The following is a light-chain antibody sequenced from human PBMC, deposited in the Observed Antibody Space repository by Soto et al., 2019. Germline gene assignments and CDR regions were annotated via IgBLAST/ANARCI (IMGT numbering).Light chain of an antibody. J-gene: IGKJ1*01. V-gene: IGKV3-20*01. CDR1: QSVSSSY. CDR3: QQYGSSPQT. Sequence: EIALTQSPGTLSLSPGERATLSCRASQSVSSSYLAWYQQKPGQAPRLLIYGASSRATGVPDRFSGSGSGTDFTLTISRLEPEDFAVYYCQQYGSSPQTFGQGTKVDIK. CDR2: GAS.